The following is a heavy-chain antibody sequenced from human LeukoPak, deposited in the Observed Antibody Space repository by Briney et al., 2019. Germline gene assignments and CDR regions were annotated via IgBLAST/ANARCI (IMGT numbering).Heavy chain of an antibody. V-gene: IGHV5-51*01. CDR3: VRLIVVDRAFDI. J-gene: IGHJ3*02. D-gene: IGHD3-22*01. CDR2: IYPCDSDI. Sequence: LKISCKGSQYSFTSYWIGWVRQMPGKDLGWMGVIYPCDSDIRYSPTFPGQGTISADKYTITASLQSSRLKASDTTMCSCVRLIVVDRAFDIWGQGTMVTVSS. CDR1: QYSFTSYW.